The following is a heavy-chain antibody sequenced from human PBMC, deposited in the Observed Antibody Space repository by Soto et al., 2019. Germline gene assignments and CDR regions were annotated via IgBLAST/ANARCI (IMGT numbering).Heavy chain of an antibody. CDR2: ISYDGSNK. Sequence: QVQLVESGGGVVQPGRSLRLSCAASGFTFSSYGMHWVRQAPGKGLEWVAVISYDGSNKYYADSVKGRFTISRDNSKNTPYLQMNSLRAEDTAVYYCAKAANSPSLYYYYGMDVWGQGTTVTVSS. CDR1: GFTFSSYG. CDR3: AKAANSPSLYYYYGMDV. J-gene: IGHJ6*02. V-gene: IGHV3-30*18. D-gene: IGHD2-15*01.